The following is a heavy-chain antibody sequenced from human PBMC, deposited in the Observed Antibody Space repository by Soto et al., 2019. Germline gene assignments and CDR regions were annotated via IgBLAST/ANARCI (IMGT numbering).Heavy chain of an antibody. CDR3: ARYCSGGSCTGDFDP. CDR2: IIPILGIA. CDR1: GGTFSSYT. V-gene: IGHV1-69*02. J-gene: IGHJ5*02. Sequence: ASVKVSCKASGGTFSSYTISWVRQAPGQGLEWMGRIIPILGIANYAQKFQGRVTITADKSTSTAYMELSSLRSEDTAVYYCARYCSGGSCTGDFDPWGQGTLVTVSS. D-gene: IGHD2-15*01.